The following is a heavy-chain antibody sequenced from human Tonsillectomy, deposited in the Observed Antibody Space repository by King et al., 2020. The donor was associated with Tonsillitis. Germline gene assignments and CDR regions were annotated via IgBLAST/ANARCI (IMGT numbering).Heavy chain of an antibody. D-gene: IGHD3-10*01. CDR1: GGSISSSSYY. CDR3: ARHLGGSSRFDP. V-gene: IGHV4-39*01. CDR2: IHYSGST. Sequence: QLQESGPGLGKPSETLSLTCTVSGGSISSSSYYWDWIRQPPGKGLEWIGCIHYSGSTYYNPSLKSRVTISVDTSKNQFSLKLSSVTAADTAVYYCARHLGGSSRFDPWGQGTLVTVSS. J-gene: IGHJ5*02.